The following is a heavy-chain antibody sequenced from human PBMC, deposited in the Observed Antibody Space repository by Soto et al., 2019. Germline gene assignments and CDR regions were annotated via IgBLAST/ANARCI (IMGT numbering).Heavy chain of an antibody. J-gene: IGHJ2*01. CDR2: ISSSSSYT. Sequence: QVQLVESGGGLVKPGGSLRLSCAASGFTFSDYYMSWIRQAPGKGLEWVSYISSSSSYTNYADSVKGRFTISRDNAKNSLYLQMNSLRAEDTAVYYCARVPYGDYQPPYYWYCDLWGRGTLVTVSS. V-gene: IGHV3-11*05. CDR1: GFTFSDYY. CDR3: ARVPYGDYQPPYYWYCDL. D-gene: IGHD4-17*01.